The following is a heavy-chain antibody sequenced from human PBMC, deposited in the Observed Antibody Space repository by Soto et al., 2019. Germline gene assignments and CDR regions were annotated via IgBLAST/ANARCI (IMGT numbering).Heavy chain of an antibody. CDR3: AKDRLQTDDY. CDR2: ISGTADST. V-gene: IGHV3-23*01. D-gene: IGHD2-21*02. Sequence: EVQLLASGGGLVQPGGSLRLSCAASGFTFSSYAMSWVRQAPGKGLEWVSAISGTADSTYYADSEKGRFTISSDNSKNTLYLQMNSLRAEDTAVYYCAKDRLQTDDYWGQGTLVTVSS. CDR1: GFTFSSYA. J-gene: IGHJ4*02.